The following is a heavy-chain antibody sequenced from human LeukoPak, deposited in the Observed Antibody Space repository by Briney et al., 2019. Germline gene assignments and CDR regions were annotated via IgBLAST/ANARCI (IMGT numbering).Heavy chain of an antibody. J-gene: IGHJ3*02. CDR3: ARDGGFGFLAAFDI. Sequence: PGGSLRLSCAASGFTFSSYSMNWVRQAPGKGLEWSSYISGSGSVSYYEDSVKGRFTISRDNAKNSLYLQMNSLRDEDTAPYYCARDGGFGFLAAFDIWGQGTMVTVSS. CDR2: ISGSGSVS. CDR1: GFTFSSYS. V-gene: IGHV3-48*02. D-gene: IGHD3-10*01.